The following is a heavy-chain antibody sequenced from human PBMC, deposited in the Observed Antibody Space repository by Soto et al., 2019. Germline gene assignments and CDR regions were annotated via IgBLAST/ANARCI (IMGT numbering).Heavy chain of an antibody. CDR3: VTQPSWLNYFDH. D-gene: IGHD5-12*01. Sequence: GESLRLSCSASGFSFSDTYMSWIRQTPGKGLEWLAYIGSSGDLVYYADSVEGRFTISRDNANNTLYLQMNSLRAEDTAIYYCVTQPSWLNYFDHWGQGTPVTVSS. CDR2: IGSSGDLV. CDR1: GFSFSDTY. J-gene: IGHJ4*02. V-gene: IGHV3-11*01.